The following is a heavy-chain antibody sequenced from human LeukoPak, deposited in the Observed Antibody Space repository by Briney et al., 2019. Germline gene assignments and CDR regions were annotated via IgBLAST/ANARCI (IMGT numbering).Heavy chain of an antibody. J-gene: IGHJ4*02. D-gene: IGHD2-2*02. Sequence: SETLSLTCTVSGGSISSGSYYWSWIRQPAGKELEWIGRIYTSGSTNYNPSLKSRVTISVDTSKNQFSLKLSSVTAADTAVYYCARDRGYCSSTSCNIWGQGTLVTVSS. V-gene: IGHV4-61*02. CDR2: IYTSGST. CDR1: GGSISSGSYY. CDR3: ARDRGYCSSTSCNI.